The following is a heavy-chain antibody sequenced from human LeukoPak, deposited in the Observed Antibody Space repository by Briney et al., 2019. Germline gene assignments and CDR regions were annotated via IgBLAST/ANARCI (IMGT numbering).Heavy chain of an antibody. D-gene: IGHD2-15*01. CDR3: ARGYCSGGSCYSWYYYYGMDV. V-gene: IGHV1-24*01. CDR1: GYTLTELS. CDR2: FDPEDGET. Sequence: ASVKVSCKVSGYTLTELSMHWVRQAPGKGLEWMGGFDPEDGETIYAQKFQGRVTMTEDTSTDTAYMELSSLRAEDTAVYYCARGYCSGGSCYSWYYYYGMDVWGQGTTVTVSS. J-gene: IGHJ6*02.